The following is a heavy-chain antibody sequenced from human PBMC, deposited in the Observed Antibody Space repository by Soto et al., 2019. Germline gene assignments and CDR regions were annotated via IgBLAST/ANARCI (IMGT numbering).Heavy chain of an antibody. CDR2: ISWNSVFV. J-gene: IGHJ4*02. D-gene: IGHD2-15*01. CDR1: GCSFEAFA. CDR3: VKDNVGIYCSGGSCYFDS. Sequence: GGSLRLSCSASGCSFEAFAMRWVRQVPGKGLESVSGISWNSVFVNYADSVEGRFTTSRDNAKASIHLQMNNLRPDDTAVYYCVKDNVGIYCSGGSCYFDSWGRGTLVTGSS. V-gene: IGHV3-9*01.